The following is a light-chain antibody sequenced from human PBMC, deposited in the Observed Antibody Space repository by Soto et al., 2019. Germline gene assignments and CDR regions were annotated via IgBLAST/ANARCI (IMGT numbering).Light chain of an antibody. CDR3: CSYAGSSTPYV. Sequence: QSLLTQPPSVSVSPGQSITISCTATSRDVGSYNLVSWYQQHPGKAPKLMIYEVSKRPSGVSNRFSGSKSGNTASLTISGLQAEDEADYYCCSYAGSSTPYVFGTGTKVTVL. CDR1: SRDVGSYNL. J-gene: IGLJ1*01. V-gene: IGLV2-23*02. CDR2: EVS.